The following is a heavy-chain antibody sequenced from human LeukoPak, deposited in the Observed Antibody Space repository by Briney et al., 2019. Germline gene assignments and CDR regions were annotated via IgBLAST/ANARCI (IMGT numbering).Heavy chain of an antibody. CDR2: IYYSGST. Sequence: SETLSLTCTVSGGSISSSSYYWGWIRQPPGKGLEWIGSIYYSGSTYYNPSLKSRVTISVDTSKNQFSLKLSSVTAADTAVYYCARQVRPMTYYDFWSGYPYWYFDLWGRGTLVTVSS. J-gene: IGHJ2*01. V-gene: IGHV4-39*01. CDR1: GGSISSSSYY. CDR3: ARQVRPMTYYDFWSGYPYWYFDL. D-gene: IGHD3-3*01.